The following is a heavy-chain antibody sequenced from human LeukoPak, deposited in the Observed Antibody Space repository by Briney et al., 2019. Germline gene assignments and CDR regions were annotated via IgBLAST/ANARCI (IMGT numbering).Heavy chain of an antibody. D-gene: IGHD1-26*01. CDR2: IIPIFDTA. V-gene: IGHV1-69*13. CDR1: GGTFSSYS. Sequence: SVKVSCKASGGTFSSYSISWVRQAPGQGLEWMGGIIPIFDTADYAQKFQGRVTITADESTSTAYMELSSLRSEDTAVFYCARISLGAIWGYYYGMDVWGQGTTVTVSS. CDR3: ARISLGAIWGYYYGMDV. J-gene: IGHJ6*02.